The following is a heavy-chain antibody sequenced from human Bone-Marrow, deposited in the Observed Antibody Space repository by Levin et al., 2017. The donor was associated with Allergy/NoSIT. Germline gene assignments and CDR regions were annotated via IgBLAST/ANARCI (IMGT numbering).Heavy chain of an antibody. D-gene: IGHD6-6*01. CDR2: IGTASDS. CDR1: GFIVSTYD. Sequence: PGGSLRLSCAASGFIVSTYDIHWVRQVVGKGLEWVAEIGTASDSYYSDSVKGRFTISRENSKNSVYLQMNSLRDGDTAVYFCARDSSRNNMDVWGQGTTVTVSS. V-gene: IGHV3-13*01. CDR3: ARDSSRNNMDV. J-gene: IGHJ6*02.